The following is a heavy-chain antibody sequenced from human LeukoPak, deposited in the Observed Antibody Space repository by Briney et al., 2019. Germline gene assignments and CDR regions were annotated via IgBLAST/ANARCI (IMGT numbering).Heavy chain of an antibody. D-gene: IGHD2-21*01. CDR1: GFTFSSYS. CDR3: ARDSSQYCGGDCSPDY. Sequence: GGSLRLSCAASGFTFSSYSMNWVRQAPGKGLEWVSSISSSSSYIYYADSVKGRFTISRDNAKNSLYLQMNSLRAEDTAVYYCARDSSQYCGGDCSPDYWGQGTLVTVSS. V-gene: IGHV3-21*01. J-gene: IGHJ4*02. CDR2: ISSSSSYI.